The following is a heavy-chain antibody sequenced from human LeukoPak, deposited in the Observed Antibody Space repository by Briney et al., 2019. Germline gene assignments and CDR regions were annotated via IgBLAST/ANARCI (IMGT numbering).Heavy chain of an antibody. V-gene: IGHV3-48*01. J-gene: IGHJ5*02. D-gene: IGHD4-11*01. Sequence: GGSLRLSCAASGFPFSRYAMNWVRQAPGQGLEWVSYITSDSSTMFYADSVKGRFTASRDNAENSMYLQMNSLRAEDTAVYYCARVALRPIDYSNPEFDPWGQGTLVTVSS. CDR3: ARVALRPIDYSNPEFDP. CDR1: GFPFSRYA. CDR2: ITSDSSTM.